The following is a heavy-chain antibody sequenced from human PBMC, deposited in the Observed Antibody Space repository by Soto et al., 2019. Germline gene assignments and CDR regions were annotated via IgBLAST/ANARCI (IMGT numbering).Heavy chain of an antibody. CDR1: GGSISSSTYY. CDR2: IYYSGST. Sequence: PSETLSLTCTVSGGSISSSTYYWGWIRQPPGKGLEWIGTIYYSGSTYYNPSLKSRVTISVDTSKNQFSLKLSSVTAADTAVYYCARTYLHEVEMAHNLHLVFDYWGQGTLVTVSS. D-gene: IGHD3-3*02. V-gene: IGHV4-39*01. CDR3: ARTYLHEVEMAHNLHLVFDY. J-gene: IGHJ4*02.